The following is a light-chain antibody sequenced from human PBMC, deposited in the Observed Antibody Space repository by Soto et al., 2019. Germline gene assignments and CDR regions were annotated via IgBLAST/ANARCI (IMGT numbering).Light chain of an antibody. CDR2: KVS. V-gene: IGKV2-30*02. CDR1: QSGVHSDGIAY. J-gene: IGKJ5*01. CDR3: LQGTHWPIT. Sequence: VLMSQSLLSLPVTLGQPASSSCRSHQSGVHSDGIAYFSWFQQRPGRSPRRLIYKVSNRDSGVPARFSGSGSGTDFALTISRVEAEDVGVYYCLQGTHWPITFGQGTRLEI.